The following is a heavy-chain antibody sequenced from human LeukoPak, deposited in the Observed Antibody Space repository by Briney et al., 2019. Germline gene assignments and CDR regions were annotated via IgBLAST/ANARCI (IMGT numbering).Heavy chain of an antibody. J-gene: IGHJ4*02. CDR2: IRSSSSII. CDR3: ARGHYGSGSY. CDR1: GLEFSGYS. V-gene: IGHV3-48*01. Sequence: GGSLRLSCAVSGLEFSGYSMNWVRRAPGKGLEWVSYIRSSSSIIYYAESVKGRFTISRDNAKNSLYLQMNSLRAEDTAVYYCARGHYGSGSYWGQGTLVTVSS. D-gene: IGHD3-10*01.